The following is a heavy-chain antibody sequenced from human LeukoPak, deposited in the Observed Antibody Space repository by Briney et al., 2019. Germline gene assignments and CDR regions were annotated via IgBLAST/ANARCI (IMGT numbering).Heavy chain of an antibody. D-gene: IGHD6-25*01. CDR3: ARDGRLRRPRARYYYMDV. J-gene: IGHJ6*03. Sequence: SETLSLTCAVYGGSFSGYYWSWIRQPPGKGLEWIGEINHSGSTNYNPALKSRVTISVDTSKNQFSLKLRSVTAAETAVYYCARDGRLRRPRARYYYMDVWGKGTTVTVSS. CDR1: GGSFSGYY. CDR2: INHSGST. V-gene: IGHV4-34*01.